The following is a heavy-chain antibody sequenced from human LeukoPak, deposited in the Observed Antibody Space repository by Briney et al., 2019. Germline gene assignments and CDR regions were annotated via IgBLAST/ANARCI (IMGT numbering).Heavy chain of an antibody. J-gene: IGHJ4*02. CDR3: AKDIGPSGKWLAVFDY. Sequence: GGSLRLSCAASGFTFSSYDMHWVRQATGKGLEWVSAIGTTGDTYYPGSVKGRFTISRENAKNSLYLQMNSLRAGDTAVYYCAKDIGPSGKWLAVFDYWGQGTLVTVSS. CDR1: GFTFSSYD. V-gene: IGHV3-13*01. D-gene: IGHD6-19*01. CDR2: IGTTGDT.